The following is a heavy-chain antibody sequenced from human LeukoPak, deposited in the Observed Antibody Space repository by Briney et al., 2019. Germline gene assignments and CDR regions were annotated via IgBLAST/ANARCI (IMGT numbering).Heavy chain of an antibody. CDR3: ARRSSGWNGEYYFGY. J-gene: IGHJ4*02. V-gene: IGHV3-13*01. CDR1: GFTFSSYD. CDR2: IGTAGDT. Sequence: AGGSLRLSCAASGFTFSSYDMHWVRQATGKGLEWVSAIGTAGDTYYPGSVKGRFTISRENAKNSLYLQMNSLRAGDTAVYYCARRSSGWNGEYYFGYWGQGTLVTVSS. D-gene: IGHD6-19*01.